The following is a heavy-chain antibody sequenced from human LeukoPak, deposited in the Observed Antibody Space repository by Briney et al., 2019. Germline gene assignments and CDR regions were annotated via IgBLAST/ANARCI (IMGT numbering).Heavy chain of an antibody. D-gene: IGHD1-1*01. V-gene: IGHV1-2*02. CDR3: ARVRGGYNYDFDF. CDR2: IHPHSGAT. Sequence: ASVKVSCKASGYTFTDCYVHWVRQAPGQGLEWLGWIHPHSGATNYAQTFRGRVTMTLDTSISTAYMELSRLTSDDTAIYFCARVRGGYNYDFDFWGQGTLVAVSS. J-gene: IGHJ4*02. CDR1: GYTFTDCY.